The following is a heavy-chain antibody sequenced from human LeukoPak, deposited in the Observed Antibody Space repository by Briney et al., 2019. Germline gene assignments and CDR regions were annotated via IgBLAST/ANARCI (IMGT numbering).Heavy chain of an antibody. CDR2: IYPGDSDT. CDR1: GYSFTSYW. V-gene: IGHV5-51*01. J-gene: IGHJ4*02. CDR3: ARTGFCSSSSCYKGGDY. Sequence: GESLKISCKGSGYSFTSYWIGWVRQMPGKGLEWMGIIYPGDSDTRYSPSFQGQVTISADKSISTAYLQWSSLKASDTAMYYCARTGFCSSSSCYKGGDYWGQGTLVTVSS. D-gene: IGHD2-2*02.